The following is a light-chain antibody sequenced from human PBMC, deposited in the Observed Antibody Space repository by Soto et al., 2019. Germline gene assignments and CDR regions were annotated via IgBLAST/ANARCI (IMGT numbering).Light chain of an antibody. V-gene: IGKV3-15*01. CDR3: QQYNNWPRT. CDR1: QSVSSN. CDR2: GAS. J-gene: IGKJ1*01. Sequence: IVMPQSPATPSVSPGERATLSCRASQSVSSNLAWYQQKPGQAPRLLIYGASTRATGIPARFSGSGSGTEFTLTISSLQSEDFAVYYCQQYNNWPRTFGQGTKVDIK.